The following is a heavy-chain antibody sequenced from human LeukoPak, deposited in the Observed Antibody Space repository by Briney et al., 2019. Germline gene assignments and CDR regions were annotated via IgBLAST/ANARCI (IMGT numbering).Heavy chain of an antibody. V-gene: IGHV4-59*01. CDR3: ARVGTHGSGSYYPFDY. J-gene: IGHJ4*02. CDR1: GGSLSSYY. D-gene: IGHD3-10*01. CDR2: IYYSGST. Sequence: SETLSLTCTVSGGSLSSYYWSWIRQPPGKGLEWIGYIYYSGSTNYNPSLKSRVTISVDTSKNQFSLKLSSVTAADTAVYYCARVGTHGSGSYYPFDYWGQGTLVTVSS.